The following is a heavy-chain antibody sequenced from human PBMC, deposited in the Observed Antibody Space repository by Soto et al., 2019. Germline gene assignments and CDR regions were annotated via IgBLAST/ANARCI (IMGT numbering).Heavy chain of an antibody. CDR2: IFHSGRT. J-gene: IGHJ4*02. CDR3: ARGLKWPDS. Sequence: QVQLQESGPGLVKPSQTLSLTCTVSGDSITGGSGYWSWVRQHPGRGLEWLGYIFHSGRTYYSPSLSSRLTLSIDTSNNQLSLNLRSVTAADTAVYYCARGLKWPDSWGQGTLVTVSP. D-gene: IGHD5-12*01. V-gene: IGHV4-31*03. CDR1: GDSITGGSGY.